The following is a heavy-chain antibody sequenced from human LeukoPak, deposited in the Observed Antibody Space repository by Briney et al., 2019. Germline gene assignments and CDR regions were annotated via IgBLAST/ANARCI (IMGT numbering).Heavy chain of an antibody. D-gene: IGHD3-9*01. CDR2: IYYSGST. CDR3: ARLDRVLRYFDWTINSFDY. J-gene: IGHJ4*02. Sequence: SETLSLTCTVSGGSISSSSYYWGWIRQPPGKGLEWIGNIYYSGSTYYNPSLKSRVTISVDTSKNQFSLKLSSVTAADTAVYYCARLDRVLRYFDWTINSFDYWGQGTLVTVSS. V-gene: IGHV4-39*07. CDR1: GGSISSSSYY.